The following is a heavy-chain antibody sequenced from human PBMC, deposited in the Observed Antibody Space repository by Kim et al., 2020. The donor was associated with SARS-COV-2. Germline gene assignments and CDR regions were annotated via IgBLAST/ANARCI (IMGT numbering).Heavy chain of an antibody. D-gene: IGHD6-13*01. CDR1: GFTFSSYS. V-gene: IGHV3-48*01. CDR3: ATSAAAARLYYYYGMDA. J-gene: IGHJ6*01. Sequence: GGSLRLSCAASGFTFSSYSMNWVRQAPGKGLEWISYISSSTSTIYYADSVKGRFTISRDNAKNSLYLQMNSLRAEDTAAFYCATSAAAARLYYYYGMDA. CDR2: ISSSTSTI.